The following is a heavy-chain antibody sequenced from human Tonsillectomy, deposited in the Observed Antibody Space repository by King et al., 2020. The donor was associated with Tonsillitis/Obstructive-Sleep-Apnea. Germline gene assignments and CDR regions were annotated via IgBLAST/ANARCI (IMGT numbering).Heavy chain of an antibody. D-gene: IGHD3-22*01. CDR3: AREYFYHNSGYYDY. CDR2: INHSGST. V-gene: IGHV4-34*01. J-gene: IGHJ4*02. CDR1: GGSFSGYY. Sequence: VQLQQWGAGLLKPSETLSLTCAVYGGSFSGYYWSWIRQPPGKGLEWVGEINHSGSTNYNSSLKSRVTISLDTSKNQFSLNLNSVTAADTAVYYCAREYFYHNSGYYDYWGQGTLVTVSS.